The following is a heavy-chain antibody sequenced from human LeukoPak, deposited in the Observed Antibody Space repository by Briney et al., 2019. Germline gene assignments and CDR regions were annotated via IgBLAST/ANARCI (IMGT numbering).Heavy chain of an antibody. V-gene: IGHV1-2*02. Sequence: ASVKVSCKASGYTFNTYGITWVRQAPGQGLEWMGWINPNSGGTNYAQKFQGRVTMTRDTSISTVYMELSRLRSDDTAVYYCARVGTSHQPDYWGQGTLVTVSS. CDR3: ARVGTSHQPDY. D-gene: IGHD6-13*01. CDR2: INPNSGGT. CDR1: GYTFNTYG. J-gene: IGHJ4*02.